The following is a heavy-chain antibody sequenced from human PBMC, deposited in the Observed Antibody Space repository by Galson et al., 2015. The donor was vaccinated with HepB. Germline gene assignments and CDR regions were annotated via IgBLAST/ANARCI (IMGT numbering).Heavy chain of an antibody. CDR3: ARTDYDFWGGYLGTKSRFDP. CDR1: GYTFTSYD. Sequence: SVKVSCKASGYTFTSYDINWVRQATGQGLEWMGWMNPNSGNKCYAEKFKGRVTMTRNTSISTAYMEMNSLRSEDTAVYYCARTDYDFWGGYLGTKSRFDPWGQGTLVTVSS. V-gene: IGHV1-8*01. CDR2: MNPNSGNK. D-gene: IGHD3-3*01. J-gene: IGHJ5*02.